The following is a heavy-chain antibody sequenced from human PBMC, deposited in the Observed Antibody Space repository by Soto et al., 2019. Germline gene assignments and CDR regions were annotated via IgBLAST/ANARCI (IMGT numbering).Heavy chain of an antibody. CDR2: IYYSGST. Sequence: QVQLQESGPGLVKPSQTLSLTCTVSGGSISTGGYYWTWIRQHPGKGLEWIGYIYYSGSTYYNPSLKRRGTISVDTSKNQFSLKLSSVTAAVTAVYYCARGLSVTLFDNWGQGTLVTVSS. J-gene: IGHJ4*02. D-gene: IGHD4-17*01. CDR1: GGSISTGGYY. CDR3: ARGLSVTLFDN. V-gene: IGHV4-31*03.